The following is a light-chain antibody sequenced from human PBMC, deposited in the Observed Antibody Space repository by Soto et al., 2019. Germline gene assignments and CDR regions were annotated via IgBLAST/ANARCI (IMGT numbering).Light chain of an antibody. V-gene: IGLV2-14*01. CDR3: SSYTNSNTWV. CDR1: SSDVGDYDY. CDR2: EVR. Sequence: QSALTQPASVSGSPGQSITISCTGTSSDVGDYDYVSWYQQHPGKAPKLMIYEVRNRPSGVSNRFSCSKSGNTASLAISGLQAEDEANYYCSSYTNSNTWVFGGGTKLTVL. J-gene: IGLJ3*02.